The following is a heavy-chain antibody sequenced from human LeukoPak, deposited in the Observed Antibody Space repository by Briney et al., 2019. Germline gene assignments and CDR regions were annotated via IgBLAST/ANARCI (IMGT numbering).Heavy chain of an antibody. Sequence: GGSLRLSCAASGFTFNKYAMTWVRQAPGKGLVWVAVISASGDNTDYADPVKGRVTISRDNSKNTLSLQMNSLRVEDTAVYYCAKVVGTGTTPTDYWGQGTLVTVSS. CDR1: GFTFNKYA. V-gene: IGHV3-23*01. J-gene: IGHJ4*02. CDR2: ISASGDNT. CDR3: AKVVGTGTTPTDY. D-gene: IGHD1-1*01.